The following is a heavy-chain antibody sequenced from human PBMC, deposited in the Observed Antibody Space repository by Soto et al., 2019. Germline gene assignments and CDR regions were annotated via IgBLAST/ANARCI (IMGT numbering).Heavy chain of an antibody. J-gene: IGHJ5*02. V-gene: IGHV4-31*03. Sequence: PSETLSLTCTVSGGSISSGGYYWSWIRQHPGKGLEWIGYIYYSGSTYYNPSLKSRVTISVDTSKNQFSLKLSSVTAADTAVYYCAREGETGIMTGYASLFDPWGQGTLDTVSS. CDR3: AREGETGIMTGYASLFDP. D-gene: IGHD3-9*01. CDR2: IYYSGST. CDR1: GGSISSGGYY.